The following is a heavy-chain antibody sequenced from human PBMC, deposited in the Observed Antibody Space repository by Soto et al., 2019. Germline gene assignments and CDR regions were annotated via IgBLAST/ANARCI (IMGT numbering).Heavy chain of an antibody. CDR1: GYTFTSHY. Sequence: ASVKVSCKASGYTFTSHYMHCVRQPPGQGLEWMGIINPSGGSTSYAQKFQGRVTMTRDTSTSTVYMELSSLRSEDTAVYYCARPITAKGLGGADYAFDIRGQGTIDTVSS. CDR2: INPSGGST. J-gene: IGHJ3*02. V-gene: IGHV1-46*01. D-gene: IGHD5-12*01. CDR3: ARPITAKGLGGADYAFDI.